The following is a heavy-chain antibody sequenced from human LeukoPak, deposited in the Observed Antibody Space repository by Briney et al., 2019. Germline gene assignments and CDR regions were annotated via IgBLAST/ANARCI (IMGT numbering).Heavy chain of an antibody. V-gene: IGHV3-30*02. Sequence: RPGGSLRLSCAASGFTFSSYGMHWVRQAPGKGLEWVAFIRYDGSNKYYADSVKGRFTISRDNAKNSLYLQMNSLRAEDTAVYYCARDTTPDYHFWTGYYMGLDYWGQGTLVTVSS. J-gene: IGHJ4*02. D-gene: IGHD3-3*01. CDR1: GFTFSSYG. CDR3: ARDTTPDYHFWTGYYMGLDY. CDR2: IRYDGSNK.